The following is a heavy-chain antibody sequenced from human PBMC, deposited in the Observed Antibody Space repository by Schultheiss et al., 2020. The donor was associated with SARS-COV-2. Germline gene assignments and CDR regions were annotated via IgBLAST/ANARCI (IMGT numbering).Heavy chain of an antibody. J-gene: IGHJ4*02. CDR3: ARAGGVVPAAFYY. Sequence: GGSLRLSCAASGFTFSSYAMHWVRQAPGKGLEWVGRTRNKANSYTTEYAASVKGRFTISRDDSKNSLYLQMNSLKTEDTAVYYCARAGGVVPAAFYYWGQGTLVTVSS. CDR1: GFTFSSYA. CDR2: TRNKANSYTT. V-gene: IGHV3-72*01. D-gene: IGHD2-2*01.